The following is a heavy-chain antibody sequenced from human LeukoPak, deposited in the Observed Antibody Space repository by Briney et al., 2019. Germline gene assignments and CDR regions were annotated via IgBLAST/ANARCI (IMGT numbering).Heavy chain of an antibody. CDR3: TKIANAGPSDY. J-gene: IGHJ4*02. V-gene: IGHV4-59*01. CDR2: IHYSGNT. D-gene: IGHD2-8*01. Sequence: SEILSLAGTVSGGSISGYYWAWIRQPPGKVLEWIGYIHYSGNTNYNPSLKSRVSMSVDTSKNQFSLIPTSVPAPATAAYYCTKIANAGPSDYWGQGTLVTVSS. CDR1: GGSISGYY.